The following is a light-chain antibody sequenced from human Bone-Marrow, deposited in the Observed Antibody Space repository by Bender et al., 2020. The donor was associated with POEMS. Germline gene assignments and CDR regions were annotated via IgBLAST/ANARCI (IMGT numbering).Light chain of an antibody. CDR1: SSDVGGFAH. CDR3: SSYTTSSTLV. V-gene: IGLV2-14*01. J-gene: IGLJ2*01. Sequence: QSALTQPASVSGSPGQSVTISCTGASSDVGGFAHVSWFQHHPGKAPKLLIFDVYNRPSGVSHRFAGSKSGNTASLTISGLQAEDEADYYCSSYTTSSTLVFGGGTKLTVL. CDR2: DVY.